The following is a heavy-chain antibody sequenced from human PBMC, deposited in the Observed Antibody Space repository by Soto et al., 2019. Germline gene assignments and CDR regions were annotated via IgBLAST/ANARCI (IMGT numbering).Heavy chain of an antibody. Sequence: GGSLRLSCAASGFTFSNAWISWGRQAPGKGLEWVGRIKSKTDGGTTDYAAPVKGRFTISRDDSKNTLYLQMNSLKTEDTAVYYCTTDEVVVAAAYFDYWGQGTLVTVSS. J-gene: IGHJ4*02. CDR3: TTDEVVVAAAYFDY. D-gene: IGHD2-15*01. CDR1: GFTFSNAW. V-gene: IGHV3-15*01. CDR2: IKSKTDGGTT.